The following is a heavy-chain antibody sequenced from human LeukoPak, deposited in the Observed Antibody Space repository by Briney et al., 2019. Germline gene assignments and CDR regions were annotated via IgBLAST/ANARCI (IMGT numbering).Heavy chain of an antibody. J-gene: IGHJ4*02. D-gene: IGHD3-16*02. CDR1: GYTFSSYG. CDR3: ARDQYDSVWDSHRPYFDY. V-gene: IGHV1-18*01. Sequence: ASVKVSCKASGYTFSSYGISWVRQAPGQGLEWMGWINIYKGNTKYAQKFQGRVTMTTDTSTSTAYMEVTSLRSDDTAVYYCARDQYDSVWDSHRPYFDYWGQGTLVTVSS. CDR2: INIYKGNT.